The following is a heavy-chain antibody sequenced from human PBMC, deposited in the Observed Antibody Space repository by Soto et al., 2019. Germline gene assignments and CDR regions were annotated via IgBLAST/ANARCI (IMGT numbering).Heavy chain of an antibody. CDR2: INAGNGNT. J-gene: IGHJ4*02. CDR3: ARGDSSGWYALDY. V-gene: IGHV1-3*01. CDR1: GYTFTSYA. D-gene: IGHD6-13*01. Sequence: QVQLVQSGAEVKKPGASVKVSCKASGYTFTSYAMHWVRQAPGQRLEWMGWINAGNGNTKYSQKFQGSVTITRDTTARTAYMAMSSLGSEDAAVYYCARGDSSGWYALDYWGQGTLVTVSS.